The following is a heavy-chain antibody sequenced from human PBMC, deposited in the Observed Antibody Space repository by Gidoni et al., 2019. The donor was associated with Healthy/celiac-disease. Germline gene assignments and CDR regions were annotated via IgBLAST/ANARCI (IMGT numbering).Heavy chain of an antibody. Sequence: QVQLVESGGGVVQPGRSLRLSCAASGFPFSSYAMHWVRQAPGKGREWVAFISYDGSNKYYADSVKGRFTISRDNSKNTLYLQMNSLRAEDTAVYYCARDPYYYDSGAFDIWGQGTMVTVSS. D-gene: IGHD3-22*01. CDR3: ARDPYYYDSGAFDI. CDR2: ISYDGSNK. V-gene: IGHV3-30*14. J-gene: IGHJ3*02. CDR1: GFPFSSYA.